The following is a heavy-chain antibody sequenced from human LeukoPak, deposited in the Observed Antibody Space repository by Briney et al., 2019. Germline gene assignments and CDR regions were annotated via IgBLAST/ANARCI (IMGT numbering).Heavy chain of an antibody. CDR2: VSLSGPT. Sequence: SETLSLTCGVSGGSITSTNWWSWVRQPPGQGLEWIGEVSLSGPTNYNPSLSSRVIMALDTSKNHLSLHLTSVTAADTAVYYCSRENGAFSPFGYWGQGYLVTVLS. D-gene: IGHD2-8*01. CDR1: GGSITSTNW. J-gene: IGHJ4*02. V-gene: IGHV4-4*02. CDR3: SRENGAFSPFGY.